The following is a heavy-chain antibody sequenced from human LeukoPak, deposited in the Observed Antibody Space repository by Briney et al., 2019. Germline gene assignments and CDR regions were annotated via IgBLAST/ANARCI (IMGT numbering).Heavy chain of an antibody. Sequence: GGSLRLSCIASGLSFGDNWMTWVRQAPGKGLEWVANIKEDGSEKYYVDSVKGRFTISRDNARNSLYLQMNSLRVEDTAVYYCARGILDPSLGLRWEHYRHMDVWGKGTTVTVSS. CDR2: IKEDGSEK. CDR3: ARGILDPSLGLRWEHYRHMDV. CDR1: GLSFGDNW. V-gene: IGHV3-7*01. D-gene: IGHD4-23*01. J-gene: IGHJ6*03.